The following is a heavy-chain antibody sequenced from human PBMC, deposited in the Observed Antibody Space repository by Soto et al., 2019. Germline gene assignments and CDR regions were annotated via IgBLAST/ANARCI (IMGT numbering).Heavy chain of an antibody. J-gene: IGHJ6*02. CDR2: MNPNSGNT. D-gene: IGHD2-2*01. CDR3: AREGQGGCSSTSCPPVGGYYYYGMDV. CDR1: GYTFTSYD. V-gene: IGHV1-8*01. Sequence: GASVKVSCKASGYTFTSYDINWVRQATGQGLEWMGWMNPNSGNTGYAQKFQGRVTMTRNTSISTAYMELSSLRSEDTAVYYCAREGQGGCSSTSCPPVGGYYYYGMDVWGQGTTVTVSS.